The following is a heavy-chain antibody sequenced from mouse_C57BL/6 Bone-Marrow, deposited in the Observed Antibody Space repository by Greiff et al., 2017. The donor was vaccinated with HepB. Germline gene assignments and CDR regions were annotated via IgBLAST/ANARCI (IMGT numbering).Heavy chain of an antibody. CDR2: ISSGGDYI. Sequence: EVQLQESGEGLVKPGGSLKLSCAASGFTFSSYAMSWVRQTPEKRLEWVAYISSGGDYIYYADTVKGRFTISRDNARNTLYLQMSSLKSEDTAMYYCTRDYYGSRGYFDYWGQGTTLTVSS. J-gene: IGHJ2*01. CDR1: GFTFSSYA. CDR3: TRDYYGSRGYFDY. V-gene: IGHV5-9-1*02. D-gene: IGHD1-1*01.